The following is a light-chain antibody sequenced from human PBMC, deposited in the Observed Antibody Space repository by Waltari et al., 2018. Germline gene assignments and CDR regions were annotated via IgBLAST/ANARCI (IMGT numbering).Light chain of an antibody. CDR1: ASDVGTYNF. CDR3: SSYAGNNNLV. CDR2: AVR. V-gene: IGLV2-8*01. J-gene: IGLJ2*01. Sequence: QSALTQPPSASGSPGQSVTISCTGTASDVGTYNFVSWYQQFPGKAPKLMIFAVRKGPSGVPRRFSGSKSGNTASLTVSGLQAEDEADYYCSSYAGNNNLVFGGGTKLTVL.